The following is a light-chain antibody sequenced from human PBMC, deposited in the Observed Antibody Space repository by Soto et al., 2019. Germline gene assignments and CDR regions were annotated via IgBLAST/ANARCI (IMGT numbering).Light chain of an antibody. CDR3: NSYTSSSTYV. V-gene: IGLV2-14*01. CDR2: DVS. CDR1: SSDVGGYNY. J-gene: IGLJ1*01. Sequence: LTQPASVSGSPGQSIAISCTGTSSDVGGYNYVSWYQQHPGKAPKLMLYDVSNRPSGVSSRFSGSKSGNTASLTISGLQAEDEADYYCNSYTSSSTYVFGTGTKVTVL.